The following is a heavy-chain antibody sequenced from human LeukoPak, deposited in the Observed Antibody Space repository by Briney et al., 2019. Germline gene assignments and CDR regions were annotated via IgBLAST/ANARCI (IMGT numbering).Heavy chain of an antibody. V-gene: IGHV3-11*01. CDR2: ISSSGSTI. J-gene: IGHJ3*02. CDR1: GFTFSDYY. CDR3: ARDSKIFGVALGAFDI. D-gene: IGHD3-3*01. Sequence: GGSLRLSRAASGFTFSDYYMSWIRQAPGKGLERVSYISSSGSTIYYADSVKGRFTISRDNAKNSLYLQMDSLRAEDTAVYYCARDSKIFGVALGAFDIWGQGTMVTVSS.